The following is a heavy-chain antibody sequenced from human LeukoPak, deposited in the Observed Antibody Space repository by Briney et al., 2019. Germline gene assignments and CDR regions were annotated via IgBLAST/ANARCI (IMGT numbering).Heavy chain of an antibody. Sequence: ASVKVSCKASGYTFTSYYMHWVRQAPGQGLEWMGIINPSGGSTSYAQKFQGRVTMTRDTSTSTVYMELSSLRSEDTAVYYCASSGDSSGYYYPYYFDYWGQGTLVTVSS. J-gene: IGHJ4*02. CDR2: INPSGGST. D-gene: IGHD3-22*01. CDR3: ASSGDSSGYYYPYYFDY. CDR1: GYTFTSYY. V-gene: IGHV1-46*01.